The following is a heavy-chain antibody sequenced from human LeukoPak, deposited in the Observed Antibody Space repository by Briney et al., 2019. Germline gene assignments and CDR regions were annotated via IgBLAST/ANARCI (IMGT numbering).Heavy chain of an antibody. CDR2: ISYDGSNK. Sequence: PGGSLRLSCAAAGFTFSSYAMHWVRQAPGKGLEWVAVISYDGSNKYYADSVKGRFTISRDNSKNTLYLQMNSLRAEDTAVYYCASSTKGGELPYYSLDYWGQGTLVTVSS. CDR1: GFTFSSYA. CDR3: ASSTKGGELPYYSLDY. J-gene: IGHJ4*02. D-gene: IGHD1-26*01. V-gene: IGHV3-30-3*01.